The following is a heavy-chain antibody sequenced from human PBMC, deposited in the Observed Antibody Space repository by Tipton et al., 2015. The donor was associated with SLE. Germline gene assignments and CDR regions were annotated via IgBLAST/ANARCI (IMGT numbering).Heavy chain of an antibody. CDR2: ISGSGGST. J-gene: IGHJ4*02. CDR1: GFTFSSYV. CDR3: AKGSRDSSYSFRAGYYFDY. D-gene: IGHD3-22*01. Sequence: SLRLSCAASGFTFSSYVMGWVRQTPGKGLEWVSAISGSGGSTFYADSVKGRFTISRDNSQNTLYLQMNSLRAEDTAVYYCAKGSRDSSYSFRAGYYFDYWGQGTLVTVSS. V-gene: IGHV3-23*01.